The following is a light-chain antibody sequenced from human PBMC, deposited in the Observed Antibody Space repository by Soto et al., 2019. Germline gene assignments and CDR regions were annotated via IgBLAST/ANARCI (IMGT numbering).Light chain of an antibody. Sequence: QSVLTQPPSASGSPGQSVTISCTGTSSDVGGYNFVSWYQQHPGKVPKLMVYEVNKRPSGVPDRFSGSKSGNTASLTVSGLQAEDEADYYCFSYGGSSNLIFGGGTKVTVL. CDR2: EVN. CDR1: SSDVGGYNF. CDR3: FSYGGSSNLI. J-gene: IGLJ2*01. V-gene: IGLV2-8*01.